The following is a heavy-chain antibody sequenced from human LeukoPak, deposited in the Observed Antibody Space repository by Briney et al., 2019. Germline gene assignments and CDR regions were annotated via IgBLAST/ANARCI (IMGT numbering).Heavy chain of an antibody. CDR2: ISGSGGST. CDR3: ARFDSSGWSPRGDFDY. Sequence: GGSLRLSCAASGFTFSSYAMSWVRQAPGKGLEWVSAISGSGGSTYYADSVKGRFTISRDNSKNTLYLQMNSLRAEDTAVYYWARFDSSGWSPRGDFDYWGQGTLVTVSS. D-gene: IGHD6-19*01. V-gene: IGHV3-23*01. CDR1: GFTFSSYA. J-gene: IGHJ4*02.